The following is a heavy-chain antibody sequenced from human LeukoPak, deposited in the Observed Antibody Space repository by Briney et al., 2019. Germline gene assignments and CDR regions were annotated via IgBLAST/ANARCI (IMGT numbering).Heavy chain of an antibody. CDR2: MNPNSGNT. CDR3: ARGQGYCSSTSCPNWFDP. D-gene: IGHD2-2*01. V-gene: IGHV1-8*01. Sequence: VASVKVSCKASGGTFTSYDINWVRQATGQGLEWMGWMNPNSGNTGYAQKFQGRVTMTRNTSISTAYMELSSLRSEDTAVYYCARGQGYCSSTSCPNWFDPWGQGTLVTVSS. J-gene: IGHJ5*02. CDR1: GGTFTSYD.